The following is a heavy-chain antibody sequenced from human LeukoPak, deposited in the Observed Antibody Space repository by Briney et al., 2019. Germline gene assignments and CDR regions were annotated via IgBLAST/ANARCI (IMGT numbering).Heavy chain of an antibody. Sequence: SDTLSLTCTVSGGSINNFYWTWIRQPAGRGLEWIGRIYASGDTNYNPSLRSRLTLSVDTSKNQFSLKLSSVTAADTAVYYCARAQVGATTVGLFDYWGQGTLVTVSS. D-gene: IGHD1-26*01. CDR2: IYASGDT. CDR1: GGSINNFY. CDR3: ARAQVGATTVGLFDY. V-gene: IGHV4-4*07. J-gene: IGHJ4*02.